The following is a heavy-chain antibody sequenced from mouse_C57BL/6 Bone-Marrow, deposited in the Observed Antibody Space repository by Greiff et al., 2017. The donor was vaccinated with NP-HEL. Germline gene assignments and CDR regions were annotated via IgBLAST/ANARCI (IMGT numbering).Heavy chain of an antibody. CDR1: GFNFKDYY. J-gene: IGHJ4*01. CDR2: IDPYNGDT. D-gene: IGHD1-1*01. V-gene: IGHV14-4*01. CDR3: TTSITAG. Sequence: EVLLVESGAELVRPGASVKLSCTASGFNFKDYYMHLVMPSPEQGLDWIGWIDPYNGDTEYASKFPGKATITADTSSNTASLQLSILTSEYTAIYYCTTSITAGWGQGTSVTVSS.